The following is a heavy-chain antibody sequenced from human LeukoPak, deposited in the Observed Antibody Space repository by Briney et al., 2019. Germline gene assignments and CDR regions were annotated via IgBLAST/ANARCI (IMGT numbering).Heavy chain of an antibody. J-gene: IGHJ4*02. CDR3: ARSIAAAEAFDY. V-gene: IGHV1-18*01. D-gene: IGHD6-13*01. Sequence: ASVKVSCKASGYTFTSYDINWVRQATGQGLEWMGWISGYNNNINYAQKFQGRVTMSMDTSTDTANMELRSLTSANTAVYYCARSIAAAEAFDYWGQGTLVTVSS. CDR2: ISGYNNNI. CDR1: GYTFTSYD.